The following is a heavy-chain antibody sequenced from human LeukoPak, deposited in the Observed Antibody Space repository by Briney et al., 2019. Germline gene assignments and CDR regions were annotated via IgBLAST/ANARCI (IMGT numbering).Heavy chain of an antibody. CDR3: ARASGNYPTGYYYYYYMDV. D-gene: IGHD1-26*01. Sequence: SETLSLTCTVSGGSISSYYRSWIRQPAGKGLEWIGRIYSTGSTNYKPSLKSRVTMSVDTSKNQFSLKLSSVTAADTAVYYCARASGNYPTGYYYYYYMDVWGKGTTVTVSS. V-gene: IGHV4-4*07. CDR1: GGSISSYY. J-gene: IGHJ6*03. CDR2: IYSTGST.